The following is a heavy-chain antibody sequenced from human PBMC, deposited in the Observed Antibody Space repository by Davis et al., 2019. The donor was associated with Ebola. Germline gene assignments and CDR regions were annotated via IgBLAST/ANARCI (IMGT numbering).Heavy chain of an antibody. J-gene: IGHJ4*02. CDR2: IYDQST. Sequence: GESLKISCAASGFTVSSNHMSWVRQAPGKGLEWVSVIYDQSTAYADAVRGRFIISRDKSNNTLYLEMSSLRVDDTAMYYCARGTGTGYNSGWYVYWGQGTLVTVSS. CDR1: GFTVSSNH. D-gene: IGHD6-19*01. V-gene: IGHV3-53*05. CDR3: ARGTGTGYNSGWYVY.